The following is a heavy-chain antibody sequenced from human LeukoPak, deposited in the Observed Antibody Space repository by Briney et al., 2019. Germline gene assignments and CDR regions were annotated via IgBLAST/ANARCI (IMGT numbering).Heavy chain of an antibody. CDR3: ARGWEMATRNWFDP. Sequence: ASVKVSCKASGYTFTSYGISWVRQAPGQGLEWMGWISAYNGNTNYAQKLQGRVTITTDTSTSTAYMELRSLRSDDTAVYYCARGWEMATRNWFDPWGQGTLVTVSS. CDR1: GYTFTSYG. CDR2: ISAYNGNT. V-gene: IGHV1-18*01. J-gene: IGHJ5*02. D-gene: IGHD5-24*01.